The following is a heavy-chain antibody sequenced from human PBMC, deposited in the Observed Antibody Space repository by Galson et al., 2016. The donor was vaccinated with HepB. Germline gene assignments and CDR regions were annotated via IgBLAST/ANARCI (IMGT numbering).Heavy chain of an antibody. D-gene: IGHD3-3*01. V-gene: IGHV3-7*01. J-gene: IGHJ5*01. CDR1: GFTFSSYW. CDR3: ARVYYDFWSGYPDS. Sequence: SLRLSCAASGFTFSSYWMSWVRQAPGKGLEWVANIKQDGSENYYVDSVKGRFTISRDNAKNSLYLQMNSLRAEDTAVYYCARVYYDFWSGYPDSWGQGTLVTVSS. CDR2: IKQDGSEN.